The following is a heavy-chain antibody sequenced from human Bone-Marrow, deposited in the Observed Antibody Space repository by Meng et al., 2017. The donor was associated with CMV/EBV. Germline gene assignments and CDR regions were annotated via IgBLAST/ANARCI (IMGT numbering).Heavy chain of an antibody. Sequence: GGFLRLSCEASGFTFSSYSMNWVRQAPGKGLEWVSSISSSTTYIFYADSVKGRFTVSRDNAKNSLYLQMNSLRAEDTAVYYCARAGYYGSGSYYPWGQGTLVTVSS. J-gene: IGHJ5*02. CDR1: GFTFSSYS. V-gene: IGHV3-21*01. CDR3: ARAGYYGSGSYYP. D-gene: IGHD3-10*01. CDR2: ISSSTTYI.